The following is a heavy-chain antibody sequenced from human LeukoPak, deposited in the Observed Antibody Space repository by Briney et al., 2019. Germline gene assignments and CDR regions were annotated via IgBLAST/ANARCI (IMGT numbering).Heavy chain of an antibody. Sequence: ASVKVSCKPSGYTLTDSFIHWVRQAPGQGLEWMGWVNPNSGDTDYAQKFQGRVTMTRDTSISTVYMELSSLRSDDTAVYYCARDHPIVVVVAATDYWGQGTLVTVSS. CDR1: GYTLTDSF. J-gene: IGHJ4*02. CDR3: ARDHPIVVVVAATDY. D-gene: IGHD2-15*01. CDR2: VNPNSGDT. V-gene: IGHV1-2*02.